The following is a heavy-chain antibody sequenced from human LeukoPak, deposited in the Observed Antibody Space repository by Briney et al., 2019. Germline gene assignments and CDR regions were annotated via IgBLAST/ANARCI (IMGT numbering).Heavy chain of an antibody. J-gene: IGHJ5*02. D-gene: IGHD2-15*01. Sequence: SETLSLTXAVSGYSIGSGYYWGWIRQPPGKGLEWIGSVYYSGSTYYNPSLKSRVTISIDKSKNQFSSNLASVTAADTAMYYCARHGGGLAADPNGGVNWVDPWGHGTLVNVA. CDR3: ARHGGGLAADPNGGVNWVDP. CDR1: GYSIGSGYY. V-gene: IGHV4-38-2*01. CDR2: VYYSGST.